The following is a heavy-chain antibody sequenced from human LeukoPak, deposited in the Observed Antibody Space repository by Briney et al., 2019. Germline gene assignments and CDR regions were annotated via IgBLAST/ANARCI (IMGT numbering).Heavy chain of an antibody. CDR3: AKGGYCSSTSCYGDWFDP. CDR1: GFTFSSYA. CDR2: ISGSGGST. J-gene: IGHJ5*02. Sequence: GGSLRLSCAASGFTFSSYAMSRVRQAPGKGLEWVSAISGSGGSTYYADSVKGRFTISRDNSKNTLYLQMNSLRAEDTAVYYCAKGGYCSSTSCYGDWFDPWGQGTLVTVSS. D-gene: IGHD2-2*01. V-gene: IGHV3-23*01.